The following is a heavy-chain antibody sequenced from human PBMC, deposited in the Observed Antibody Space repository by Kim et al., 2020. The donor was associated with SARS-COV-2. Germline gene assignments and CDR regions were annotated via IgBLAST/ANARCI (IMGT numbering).Heavy chain of an antibody. V-gene: IGHV5-10-1*01. J-gene: IGHJ1*01. CDR2: DPYT. CDR3: AGGSDYDD. Sequence: DPYTPYSPSFQGHVTISADKSISTAYLQWSSLKASDTAIYYCAGGSDYDDWGQGTLVTVSS. D-gene: IGHD5-12*01.